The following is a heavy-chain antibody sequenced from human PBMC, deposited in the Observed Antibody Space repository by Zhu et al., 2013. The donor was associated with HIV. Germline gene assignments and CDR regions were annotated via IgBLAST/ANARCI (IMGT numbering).Heavy chain of an antibody. Sequence: QVQLVQSGAEVKNPGASVRVSCKASGYTFTDYYLHWVRRAPGQGLEWVGWINPNTGATKVPQKFQGRVTMSSDTSITTVYMDLRSLRSDDTAVYYCARRYSGTAHFDYWGQGTL. CDR2: INPNTGAT. CDR3: ARRYSGTAHFDY. J-gene: IGHJ4*02. V-gene: IGHV1-2*02. D-gene: IGHD1-26*01. CDR1: GYTFTDYY.